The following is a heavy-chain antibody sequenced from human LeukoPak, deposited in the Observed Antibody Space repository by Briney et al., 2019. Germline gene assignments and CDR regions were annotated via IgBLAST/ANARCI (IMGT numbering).Heavy chain of an antibody. D-gene: IGHD3-10*01. CDR3: ARGSGSYPYYFDY. CDR1: GFTASSNY. V-gene: IGHV3-53*04. CDR2: IYSGGST. J-gene: IGHJ4*02. Sequence: GGSLRLSCAASGFTASSNYMSWVRQAPGKGLEWVSVIYSGGSTYYADSVKGRFTISRHNSKNTLYLQMNSLRAEDTAVYYCARGSGSYPYYFDYWGQGTLVTVSS.